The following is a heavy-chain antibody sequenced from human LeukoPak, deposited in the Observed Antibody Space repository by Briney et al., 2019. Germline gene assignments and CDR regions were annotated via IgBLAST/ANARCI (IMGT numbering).Heavy chain of an antibody. CDR2: ISSSGSTM. CDR1: GFTFSDYY. Sequence: PGGSLRLSCAASGFTFSDYYMSWIRQAPGKGLEWVSYISSSGSTMYYADSVKGRFTISRDNAKNSLYLQMNSLRAEDTAVYYCARSPYDSSGPSHFDYWGQGTLVTVSS. CDR3: ARSPYDSSGPSHFDY. V-gene: IGHV3-11*01. J-gene: IGHJ4*02. D-gene: IGHD3-22*01.